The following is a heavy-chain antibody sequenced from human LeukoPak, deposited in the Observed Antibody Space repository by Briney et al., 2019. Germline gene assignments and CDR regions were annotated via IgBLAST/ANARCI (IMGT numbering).Heavy chain of an antibody. CDR2: ISGSGGST. V-gene: IGHV3-23*01. Sequence: GGTLRLSCAASGFTFSSYGMSWVRQAPGKGLEWVSAISGSGGSTYYADSVKGRFTISRDNSKNTLYLQMNSLRAEDTAVYYCAKDSVYYYDSSGYPEYNWFDPWGQGTLVTVSS. CDR1: GFTFSSYG. D-gene: IGHD3-22*01. J-gene: IGHJ5*02. CDR3: AKDSVYYYDSSGYPEYNWFDP.